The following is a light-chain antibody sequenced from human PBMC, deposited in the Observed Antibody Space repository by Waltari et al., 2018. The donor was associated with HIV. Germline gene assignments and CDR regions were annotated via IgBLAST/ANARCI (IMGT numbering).Light chain of an antibody. CDR1: SSHIWQSY. CDR3: GTWDSSLSAMV. J-gene: IGLJ2*01. V-gene: IGLV1-51*01. CDR2: DND. Sequence: QSVLTQPPSVSAAPGQKVTISCSGSSSHIWQSYVSWYQKVPETAPKLLIYDNDKRPSGIPDRFSGSKSGTSATLGITGLQTGDEADYYCGTWDSSLSAMVFGGGTKLTVL.